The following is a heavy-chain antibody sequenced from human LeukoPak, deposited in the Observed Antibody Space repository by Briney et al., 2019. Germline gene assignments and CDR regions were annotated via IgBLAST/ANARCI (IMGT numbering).Heavy chain of an antibody. CDR3: ARDLYGGKGDY. CDR1: GFTVSSNY. J-gene: IGHJ4*02. Sequence: PGGSLRLSCAASGFTVSSNYMSWVRQALGKGLEWVSVIYSGGSTYYADSVKGRFTISRDNSKNTLYLQMNSLRAEDTAVYYCARDLYGGKGDYWGQGTLVTVSS. CDR2: IYSGGST. V-gene: IGHV3-66*02. D-gene: IGHD4-23*01.